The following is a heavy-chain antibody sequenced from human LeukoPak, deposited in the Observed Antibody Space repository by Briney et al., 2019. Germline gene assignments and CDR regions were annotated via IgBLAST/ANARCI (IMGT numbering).Heavy chain of an antibody. CDR3: ATGVRGYNSALDY. Sequence: GGSLRLSCAASGFTFDDYGMSWVRQAPGKGLEWVSSISSGSSYIYYADSLKGRFTISRDNAKNSLYLQMNSLRAEDTAVYYCATGVRGYNSALDYWGQGTLVTVSP. CDR2: ISSGSSYI. D-gene: IGHD6-19*01. J-gene: IGHJ4*02. V-gene: IGHV3-21*01. CDR1: GFTFDDYG.